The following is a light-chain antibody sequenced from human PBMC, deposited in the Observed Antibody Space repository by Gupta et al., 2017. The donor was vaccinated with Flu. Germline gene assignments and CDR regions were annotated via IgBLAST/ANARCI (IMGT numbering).Light chain of an antibody. CDR1: ALEKKS. Sequence: GTTARIACSGDALEKKSAQWDPQKSGQAPVLVMYEDSKRPSGIAQRFSGSTSGTSATLTITGAQVEDEGDYYCYSADSTGNRWVFGGGTKLTVL. CDR2: EDS. V-gene: IGLV3-10*01. J-gene: IGLJ3*02. CDR3: YSADSTGNRWV.